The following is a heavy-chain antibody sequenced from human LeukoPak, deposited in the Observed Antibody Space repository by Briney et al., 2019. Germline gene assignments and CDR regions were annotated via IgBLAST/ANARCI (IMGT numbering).Heavy chain of an antibody. CDR3: ARVRCSSTSCYFGMDV. D-gene: IGHD2-2*01. J-gene: IGHJ6*02. V-gene: IGHV3-30-3*01. CDR1: GFTFSSYA. CDR2: ISYDGSNK. Sequence: GRSLRLSCAASGFTFSSYAMHWVRQAPGKGLEWVAVISYDGSNKYYADSVKGRFTISRDNAKNSLYLQMNSLRAEDTAVYYCARVRCSSTSCYFGMDVWGQGTTVTVSS.